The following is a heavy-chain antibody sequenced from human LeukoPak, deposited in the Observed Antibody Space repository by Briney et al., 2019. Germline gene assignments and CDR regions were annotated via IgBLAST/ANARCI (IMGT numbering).Heavy chain of an antibody. V-gene: IGHV3-66*02. CDR2: IYRGGRT. CDR3: ARQAAIVVVPAARAWFDP. D-gene: IGHD2-2*01. Sequence: GGSLRLSCAASGFTVSSNYRRWVRQAPGKGVEWVSVIYRGGRTYYADSEKGRFTISRDNWKNKLDLQMNIMRAEDTAVYYCARQAAIVVVPAARAWFDPWGQGTLVTVSS. J-gene: IGHJ5*02. CDR1: GFTVSSNY.